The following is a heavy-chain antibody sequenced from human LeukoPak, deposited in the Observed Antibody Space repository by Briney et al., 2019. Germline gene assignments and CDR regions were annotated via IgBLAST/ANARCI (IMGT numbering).Heavy chain of an antibody. CDR1: GFTFSSYA. CDR2: ISGSGGST. D-gene: IGHD2-2*01. CDR3: VREMGSSSYVLDV. Sequence: GGSLRLSCAASGFTFSSYAMSWVRQAPGKGLEWVSAISGSGGSTYYADSVRGRFTISRDNAKNTLLLQVNSLRAEDTGVYYCVREMGSSSYVLDVWGQGTMVTVSS. V-gene: IGHV3-23*01. J-gene: IGHJ3*01.